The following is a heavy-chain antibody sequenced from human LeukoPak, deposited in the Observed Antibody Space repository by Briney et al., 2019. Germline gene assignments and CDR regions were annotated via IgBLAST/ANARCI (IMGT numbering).Heavy chain of an antibody. J-gene: IGHJ4*02. V-gene: IGHV3-30*04. Sequence: GGSLRLSCAASGFTFSSYAMHWVRQAPGEGLEWVAVISYDGSNKYYADSVKGRFTISRDKSKNTLYLQMNSLRAEDTAVYYCARDQGSNTSSWYLMGFDYWGQGTLVTVSS. CDR2: ISYDGSNK. D-gene: IGHD6-13*01. CDR1: GFTFSSYA. CDR3: ARDQGSNTSSWYLMGFDY.